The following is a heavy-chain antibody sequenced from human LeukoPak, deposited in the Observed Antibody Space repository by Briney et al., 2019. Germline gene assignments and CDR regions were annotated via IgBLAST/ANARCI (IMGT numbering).Heavy chain of an antibody. J-gene: IGHJ4*02. CDR2: IYTSGST. V-gene: IGHV4-4*07. CDR3: ARDYNDILTGCFHY. Sequence: PSETLSLTCTVSGGSMTSDYWSWIRQPAGMGLEWIGRIYTSGSTNYNPSLKSRVTMSVDTSKNQFSLELRSVTAADTALYYCARDYNDILTGCFHYWGQGTLVTVSP. D-gene: IGHD3-9*01. CDR1: GGSMTSDY.